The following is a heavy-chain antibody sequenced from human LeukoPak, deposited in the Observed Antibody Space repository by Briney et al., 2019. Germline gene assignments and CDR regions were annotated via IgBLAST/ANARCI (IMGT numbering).Heavy chain of an antibody. Sequence: PGGSLRLSCVASGFTFSSYGMHWVRQAPGKGLEWVAFIRFGGSYDYYADSVKGRFTISRDDPKNTLYLQMNSLRAEDTAVYYCARDAAYCGGDCYGAFDIWGQGTMVTVSS. J-gene: IGHJ3*02. V-gene: IGHV3-30*02. CDR2: IRFGGSYD. CDR3: ARDAAYCGGDCYGAFDI. CDR1: GFTFSSYG. D-gene: IGHD2-21*02.